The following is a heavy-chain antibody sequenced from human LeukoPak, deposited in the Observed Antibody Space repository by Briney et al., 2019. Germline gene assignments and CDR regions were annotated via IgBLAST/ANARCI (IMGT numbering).Heavy chain of an antibody. Sequence: SGPTLVNPTQTLTLTCTFSAFSLSTSGVGVGWIRQPPGKALEWLALIYWNDDKRYSPSLESRLTITKDTSKNHVVLTMTNMDLVDTATYYCAHWSTAAAGKDWGQGTLVTVSS. D-gene: IGHD6-13*01. CDR3: AHWSTAAAGKD. J-gene: IGHJ4*02. V-gene: IGHV2-5*01. CDR2: IYWNDDK. CDR1: AFSLSTSGVG.